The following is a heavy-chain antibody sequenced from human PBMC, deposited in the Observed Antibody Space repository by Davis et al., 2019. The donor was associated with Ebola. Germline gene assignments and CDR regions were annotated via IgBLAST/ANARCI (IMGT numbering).Heavy chain of an antibody. CDR2: IPYDGSNK. CDR3: ATSGWWY. J-gene: IGHJ4*02. D-gene: IGHD6-19*01. CDR1: GFTFSSYG. V-gene: IGHV3-30*03. Sequence: GESLKISCAASGFTFSSYGMHWVRQAPGKGLEWVAVIPYDGSNKYYADSVKGRFTISRDNSKHTLYLQMNSLRAEDTAVYYCATSGWWYWGQGTLVTVSS.